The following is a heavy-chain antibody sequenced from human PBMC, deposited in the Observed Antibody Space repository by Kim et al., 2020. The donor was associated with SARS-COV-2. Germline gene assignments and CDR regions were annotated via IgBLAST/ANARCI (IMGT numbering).Heavy chain of an antibody. CDR3: VRTDVDAAMLSAT. V-gene: IGHV4-34*01. J-gene: IGHJ5*02. D-gene: IGHD5-18*01. CDR2: ISHSGST. CDR1: GRSFSTYY. Sequence: SETLSLTCTAYGRSFSTYYWAWIRQPPGKGLEWIAEISHSGSTKYNPSLKSRVTVSEDTSKNQFSLRLSSVTAADTAVYYCVRTDVDAAMLSATWGQGTLVTVSS.